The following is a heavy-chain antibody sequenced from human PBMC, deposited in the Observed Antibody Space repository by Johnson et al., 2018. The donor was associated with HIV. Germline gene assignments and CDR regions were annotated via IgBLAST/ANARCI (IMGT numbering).Heavy chain of an antibody. J-gene: IGHJ3*02. CDR1: GFTFDDYG. D-gene: IGHD1-26*01. CDR2: INWNGGST. V-gene: IGHV3-20*04. CDR3: AKWSIVGATFSDAFDI. Sequence: VQLVESGGGVVRPGGSLRLSCAASGFTFDDYGMSWVRQAPGKGLEWVSGINWNGGSTGYADSVKGRFTISRDNSKNTLYLQMNSLRAEDTAVYYCAKWSIVGATFSDAFDIWGQGTMVTVSS.